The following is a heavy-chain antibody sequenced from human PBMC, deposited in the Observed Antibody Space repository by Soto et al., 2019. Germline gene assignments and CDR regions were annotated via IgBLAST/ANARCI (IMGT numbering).Heavy chain of an antibody. CDR2: ISSSSRYI. V-gene: IGHV3-21*01. D-gene: IGHD3-3*01. J-gene: IGHJ4*02. Sequence: LRLSCAASGFTFKTYSMNWVRQAPGKGLEWVSSISSSSRYIYYADSLKGRFTISRDNAKNSLYLQMNSLRAEDTAVYYCVSSFDFWSSSYYYFESWGQGXLVTVYS. CDR1: GFTFKTYS. CDR3: VSSFDFWSSSYYYFES.